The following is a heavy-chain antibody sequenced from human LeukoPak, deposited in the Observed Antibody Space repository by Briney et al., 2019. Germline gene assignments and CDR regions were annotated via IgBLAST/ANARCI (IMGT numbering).Heavy chain of an antibody. CDR3: ARHGGGTTVTTDY. V-gene: IGHV5-51*01. CDR2: IYPGDSDT. J-gene: IGHJ4*02. D-gene: IGHD4-17*01. CDR1: GYSFTSYW. Sequence: GASLQISCKGFGYSFTSYWIGWVRQLPGKGLEWMGTIYPGDSDTRYSPSFQGQVTISAAKSISTAYLQWTSLKASDTAMYYCARHGGGTTVTTDYWGQGTLVTVSS.